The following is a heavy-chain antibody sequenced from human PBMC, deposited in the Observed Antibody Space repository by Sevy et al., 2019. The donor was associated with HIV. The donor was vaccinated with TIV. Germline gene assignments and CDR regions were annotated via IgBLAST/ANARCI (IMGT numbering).Heavy chain of an antibody. CDR2: ISYSSGDT. J-gene: IGHJ4*02. Sequence: GGSLRLSCAASGFTFSTYAMPWVRQAPGKGLEWVSVISYSSGDTYYADSVKGRFTISRDNSKNRLFLQMNSLRAEDTAVYYCAKDSVSGAYYSGDFDCWGQGTLVTVSS. D-gene: IGHD3-10*01. CDR3: AKDSVSGAYYSGDFDC. CDR1: GFTFSTYA. V-gene: IGHV3-23*01.